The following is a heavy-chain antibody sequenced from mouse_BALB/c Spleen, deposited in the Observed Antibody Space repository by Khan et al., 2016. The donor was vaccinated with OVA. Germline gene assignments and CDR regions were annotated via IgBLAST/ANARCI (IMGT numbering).Heavy chain of an antibody. CDR2: ISYSGST. J-gene: IGHJ2*01. CDR3: ARTARIKY. D-gene: IGHD1-2*01. V-gene: IGHV3-2*02. CDR1: GYSITSGYG. Sequence: EVQLQESGPGLVKPSQSLSLTCPVTGYSITSGYGWNWIRQFPGNKMEWMGYISYSGSTNYNPSLKSRISITRDTSKNQFFLQLNSVTTEDTATYYCARTARIKYWGQGTTLTVSS.